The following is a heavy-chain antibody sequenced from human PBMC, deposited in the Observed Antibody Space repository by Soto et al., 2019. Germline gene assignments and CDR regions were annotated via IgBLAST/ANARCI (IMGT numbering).Heavy chain of an antibody. CDR1: GFTFSSYW. CDR2: IKQDGSEK. V-gene: IGHV3-7*01. D-gene: IGHD3-22*01. J-gene: IGHJ4*02. CDR3: SFVSYYYASNGYFDS. Sequence: GGSLRLSCAASGFTFSSYWMSWVRQAPGKGLEWVANIKQDGSEKYYVDSVKGRFTISRDNAKNSLYLQMNSLRAEDTAVYYCSFVSYYYASNGYFDSLGQRIPVSVPQ.